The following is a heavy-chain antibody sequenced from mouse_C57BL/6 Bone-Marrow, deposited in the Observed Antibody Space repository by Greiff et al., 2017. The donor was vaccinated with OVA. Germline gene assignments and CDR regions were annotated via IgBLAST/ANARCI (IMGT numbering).Heavy chain of an antibody. D-gene: IGHD1-1*01. CDR2: ISYDGSN. J-gene: IGHJ2*01. CDR1: GYSITSGYY. CDR3: ARDYYYGSRFDY. V-gene: IGHV3-6*01. Sequence: EVKLMESGPGLVKPSQSLSLTCSVTGYSITSGYYWNWIRQFPGNKLEWMGYISYDGSNNYNPSLKNRISITRDTSKNQFFLKLNSVTPEDTATYYCARDYYYGSRFDYWGQGTTLTVSS.